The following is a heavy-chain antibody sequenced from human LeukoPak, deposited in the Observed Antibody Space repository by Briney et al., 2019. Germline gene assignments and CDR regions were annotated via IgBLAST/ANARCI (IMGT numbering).Heavy chain of an antibody. CDR2: ISSYNGNT. Sequence: ASVKVSCKASGYTFTSCGITWVRQAPGQGLEWMGWISSYNGNTIYTRNLQGRITMTTDTFTSTAYMELRSLISDDTAVYYCARDRQGSGPRPPETNWFDPWGQGTLVTVSS. CDR3: ARDRQGSGPRPPETNWFDP. D-gene: IGHD1-14*01. V-gene: IGHV1-18*01. CDR1: GYTFTSCG. J-gene: IGHJ5*02.